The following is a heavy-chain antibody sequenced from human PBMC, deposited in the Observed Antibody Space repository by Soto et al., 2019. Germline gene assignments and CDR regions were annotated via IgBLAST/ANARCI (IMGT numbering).Heavy chain of an antibody. J-gene: IGHJ5*02. CDR3: ARGTYSSSWYNWLHP. CDR2: INSDGSST. V-gene: IGHV3-74*01. CDR1: GFTFSSYW. Sequence: PGGSLRLSCAASGFTFSSYWMHWVRQAPGKGLVWVSRINSDGSSTSYADSVKGRFTISRENAKNTLYLQMKSLRAEDTAVYYCARGTYSSSWYNWLHPCGQGTLVPVSP. D-gene: IGHD6-13*01.